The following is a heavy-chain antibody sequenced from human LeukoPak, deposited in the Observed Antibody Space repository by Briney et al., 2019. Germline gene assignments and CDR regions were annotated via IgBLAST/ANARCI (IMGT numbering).Heavy chain of an antibody. CDR1: FXSYD. Sequence: FXSYDMHWVRQATGKGLEWVSAIGTAGDTYYPGSVKGRFTISRENAKNSLYLQMNSLRAGDTAVYYCARGAVGMDVWGQGTTVTVSS. D-gene: IGHD3-16*01. J-gene: IGHJ6*02. V-gene: IGHV3-13*01. CDR2: IGTAGDT. CDR3: ARGAVGMDV.